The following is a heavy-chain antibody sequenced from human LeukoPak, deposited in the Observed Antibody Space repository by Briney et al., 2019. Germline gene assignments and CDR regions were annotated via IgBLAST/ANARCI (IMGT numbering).Heavy chain of an antibody. CDR3: AALLSMGYFGY. Sequence: TSVKVSCKASGFTFTSSAVQWVRQARGQRLEWIGWIVVGSGNTNYAQKFQERVTITRDMSTSTAYMELSSLRSEDTAVYYCAALLSMGYFGYWGQGTLVTVSS. CDR2: IVVGSGNT. J-gene: IGHJ4*02. V-gene: IGHV1-58*01. D-gene: IGHD2/OR15-2a*01. CDR1: GFTFTSSA.